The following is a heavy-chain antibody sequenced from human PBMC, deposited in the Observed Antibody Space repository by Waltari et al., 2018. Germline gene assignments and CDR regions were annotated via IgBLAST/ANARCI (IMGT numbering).Heavy chain of an antibody. CDR1: GLPFSGYW. Sequence: EGKWVGSGGGWVQPGGSWSLSWAASGLPFSGYWMSWVRQAPGKGLEWVANIKQDGSEKYYVDSVKGRFTISRDNAKNSLYLQMNSLRAEDTAVYYCARIYYGDYVVYWGQGTLVTVSS. V-gene: IGHV3-7*03. CDR2: IKQDGSEK. CDR3: ARIYYGDYVVY. D-gene: IGHD4-17*01. J-gene: IGHJ4*02.